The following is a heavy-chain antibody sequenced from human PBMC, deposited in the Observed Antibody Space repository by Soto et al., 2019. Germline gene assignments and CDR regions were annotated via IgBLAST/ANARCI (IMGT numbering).Heavy chain of an antibody. Sequence: LRLSCAASGFTFSSYAMSWVRQAPGKGLEWVSAISGSGGSTYYADSVKGRFTISRDNSKNTLYLQMSSLRAEDTAVYYCAKASSGWSYYFDYWGQGTLVTVSS. J-gene: IGHJ4*02. V-gene: IGHV3-23*01. CDR3: AKASSGWSYYFDY. D-gene: IGHD6-19*01. CDR1: GFTFSSYA. CDR2: ISGSGGST.